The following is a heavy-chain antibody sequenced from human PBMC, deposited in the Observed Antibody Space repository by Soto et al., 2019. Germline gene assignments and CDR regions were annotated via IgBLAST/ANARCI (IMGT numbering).Heavy chain of an antibody. CDR3: ARVRGSSGYYYDFDY. D-gene: IGHD3-22*01. CDR2: ISSSSSYT. CDR1: GFTFRDYD. Sequence: GSLRLSCAASGFTFRDYDMSWIRQSPVKGLDWFSYISSSSSYTNYADSVEGRFTISRDNAKNSLCLQMNSLRAEDTAVYYCARVRGSSGYYYDFDYWGQGTLVTVSS. V-gene: IGHV3-11*06. J-gene: IGHJ4*02.